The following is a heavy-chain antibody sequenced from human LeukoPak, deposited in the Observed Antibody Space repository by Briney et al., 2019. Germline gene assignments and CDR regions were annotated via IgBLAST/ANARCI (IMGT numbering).Heavy chain of an antibody. CDR1: GYTFTGYY. CDR3: ARVGHGDYSLLGFDP. CDR2: INPNSGGT. D-gene: IGHD4-17*01. Sequence: ASVKVSCKASGYTFTGYYMHWVRQAPGQGLEWMGWINPNSGGTNYAQKFQGRVTMTRDTSISTAYMELSRLRSDDTAVYYCARVGHGDYSLLGFDPWGQGTLVTVSS. V-gene: IGHV1-2*02. J-gene: IGHJ5*02.